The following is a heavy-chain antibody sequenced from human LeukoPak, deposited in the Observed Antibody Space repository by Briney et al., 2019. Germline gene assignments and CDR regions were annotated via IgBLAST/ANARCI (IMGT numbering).Heavy chain of an antibody. CDR2: INPNSGGT. J-gene: IGHJ6*02. V-gene: IGHV1-2*04. CDR1: GYTFTGYY. CDR3: ARAGLRGYCSSTSCYDYYYYGMDV. D-gene: IGHD2-2*01. Sequence: ASVKVSCKAFGYTFTGYYMHWVRQAPGQGLEWMGWINPNSGGTNYAQKFQGWVTMTRDTSISTAYMELSRLRSDDTAVYYCARAGLRGYCSSTSCYDYYYYGMDVWGQGTTVTVSS.